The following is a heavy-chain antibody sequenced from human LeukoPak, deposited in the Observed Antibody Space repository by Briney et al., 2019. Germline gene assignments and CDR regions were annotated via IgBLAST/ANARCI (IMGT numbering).Heavy chain of an antibody. D-gene: IGHD3-22*01. CDR1: GGSISSGGYS. V-gene: IGHV4-30-2*01. CDR3: ARGGFGYYDSSGYLDY. CDR2: IYYSGST. J-gene: IGHJ4*02. Sequence: SQTLSLTCAVSGGSISSGGYSWSWIRQPPGKGLEWIGYIYYSGSTYYNPSLKSRVTISVDRSKNQFSLKLSSVTAADTAVYYCARGGFGYYDSSGYLDYWGQGTLVTVSS.